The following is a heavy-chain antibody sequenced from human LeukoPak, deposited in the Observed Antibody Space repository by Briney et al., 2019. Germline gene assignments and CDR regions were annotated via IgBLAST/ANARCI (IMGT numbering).Heavy chain of an antibody. CDR3: AKDKEYASGSYPIES. CDR2: ITYEGGYNQ. J-gene: IGHJ4*02. D-gene: IGHD3-10*01. Sequence: PGGSLRLSCAASGSIFSTYGMHWVRQAPGKGLEWVSFITYEGGYNQYYAESVKGRFTISRDNSKNTLYLQMISLRLEDAAVYYCAKDKEYASGSYPIESWGQGTLVTVSS. CDR1: GSIFSTYG. V-gene: IGHV3-30*02.